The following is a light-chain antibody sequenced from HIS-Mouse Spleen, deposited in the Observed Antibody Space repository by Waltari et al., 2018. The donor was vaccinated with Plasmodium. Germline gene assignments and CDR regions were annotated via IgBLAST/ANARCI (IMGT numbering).Light chain of an antibody. Sequence: SYELTQPPSVSVSPGQTASITCSGDKLGDKYACWYQQKPGQSPVLVIYQDSKRPSGSPGRFSGSNSGNRATLTISGTQAMDEADYYCQAWDSSTDYVFGTGTKVTVL. CDR3: QAWDSSTDYV. V-gene: IGLV3-1*01. CDR1: KLGDKY. CDR2: QDS. J-gene: IGLJ1*01.